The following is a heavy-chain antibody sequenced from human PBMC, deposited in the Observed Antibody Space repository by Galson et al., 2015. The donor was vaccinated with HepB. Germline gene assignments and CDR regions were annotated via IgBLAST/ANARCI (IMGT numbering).Heavy chain of an antibody. CDR1: GFTFVDYA. V-gene: IGHV3-49*04. J-gene: IGHJ4*02. D-gene: IGHD6-19*01. CDR3: ARHLAVAATYSDY. CDR2: IRSKVHGGTT. Sequence: SLRLSCAGSGFTFVDYAMAWVRQAPGKGLEWVGFIRSKVHGGTTEYAASVRGRFTISRDDSKSIAYLQMNSLKTEDSAVYFCARHLAVAATYSDYWGQGTLVTASS.